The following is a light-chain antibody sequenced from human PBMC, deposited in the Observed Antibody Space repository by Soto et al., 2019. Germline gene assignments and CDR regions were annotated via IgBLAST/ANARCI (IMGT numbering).Light chain of an antibody. CDR1: QSVGSN. CDR2: GAS. Sequence: EIVMTQSPATLSVSPGERATLSCRASQSVGSNLAWYQQKPGRAPRLLIYGASTRATGIPARFSGSGSVTEFTLTISSLRSEDSGIYYCQQYFEWPPMTFGQGTKVEI. J-gene: IGKJ1*01. V-gene: IGKV3D-15*01. CDR3: QQYFEWPPMT.